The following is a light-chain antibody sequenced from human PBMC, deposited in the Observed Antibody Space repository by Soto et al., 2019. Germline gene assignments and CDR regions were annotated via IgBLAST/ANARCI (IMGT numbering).Light chain of an antibody. J-gene: IGKJ3*01. CDR2: GAS. CDR3: QQYASSPQFT. Sequence: EIVLTQSPGTLSLSPGERATLSCRASQTVTSSYLAWYQQKPGQAPRLLIYGASIRATGIPDRFSGRGSGTDFTLTLSRLEPEDFAVYYCQQYASSPQFTFGPGTRVDI. CDR1: QTVTSSY. V-gene: IGKV3-20*01.